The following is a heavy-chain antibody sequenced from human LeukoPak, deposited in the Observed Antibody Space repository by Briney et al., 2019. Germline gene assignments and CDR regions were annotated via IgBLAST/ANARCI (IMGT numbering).Heavy chain of an antibody. D-gene: IGHD3-10*01. J-gene: IGHJ6*02. Sequence: SVKVSCKASGGTFSSYAISWVRQAPGQGLEWMGGIIPMFGTANYAQKVEGRVTITTDESTSTAYMELSSLRSEDTAVYYCARDRHVLLWFGEAPRNDYYGMDVWGQGTTVTVSS. CDR2: IIPMFGTA. V-gene: IGHV1-69*05. CDR1: GGTFSSYA. CDR3: ARDRHVLLWFGEAPRNDYYGMDV.